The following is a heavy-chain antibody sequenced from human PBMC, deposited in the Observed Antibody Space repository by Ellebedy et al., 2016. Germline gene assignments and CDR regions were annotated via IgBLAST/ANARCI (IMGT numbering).Heavy chain of an antibody. CDR3: ARWLDGDRFDY. CDR1: GGTFSSYA. Sequence: ASVKVSCKASGGTFSSYAISWVRQAPGQGLEWMGRIIPILGIANYAQKFQGRVTITADKSTSTAYMELSSLRSEDTAVYYCARWLDGDRFDYWGQGTLVTVSS. CDR2: IIPILGIA. D-gene: IGHD4-17*01. J-gene: IGHJ4*02. V-gene: IGHV1-69*04.